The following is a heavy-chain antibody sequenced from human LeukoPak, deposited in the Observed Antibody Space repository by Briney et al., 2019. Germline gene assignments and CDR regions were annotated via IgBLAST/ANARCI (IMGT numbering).Heavy chain of an antibody. CDR3: ARQEYCSGGSCYTWLDP. Sequence: GESLKISCKGSGYSINNYWIGWVRQMPGKGLEWMGIIYPADSDIRYSPSFQGQVTISADKSISTVYLQWSSLKASDTAMYYCARQEYCSGGSCYTWLDPWGQGTLATVSS. V-gene: IGHV5-51*01. CDR2: IYPADSDI. D-gene: IGHD2-15*01. J-gene: IGHJ5*02. CDR1: GYSINNYW.